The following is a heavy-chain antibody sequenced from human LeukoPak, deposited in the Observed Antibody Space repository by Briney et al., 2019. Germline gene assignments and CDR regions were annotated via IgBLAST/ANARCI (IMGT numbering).Heavy chain of an antibody. Sequence: SGRSLSLSCAVSGFTFSSYAMSWVRQAPGKGLEWVSAISCSGGSTYYADSEKGRFTISRDNYKNTLYLQMNSLRAEDTAVYYCAKDRPGGEWEPSSQFDYWGQGTLVTVSS. CDR2: ISCSGGST. CDR3: AKDRPGGEWEPSSQFDY. CDR1: GFTFSSYA. J-gene: IGHJ4*02. D-gene: IGHD1-26*01. V-gene: IGHV3-23*01.